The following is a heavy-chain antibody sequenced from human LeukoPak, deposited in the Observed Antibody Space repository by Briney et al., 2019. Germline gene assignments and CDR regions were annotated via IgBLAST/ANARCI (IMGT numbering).Heavy chain of an antibody. CDR3: TRRSIASTRTDDY. CDR2: IRSKSHSYAT. J-gene: IGHJ4*02. CDR1: GFNFSGSA. D-gene: IGHD6-13*01. Sequence: GGSLKLSCAASGFNFSGSAIHWVRQASGKGLEWVGRIRSKSHSYATTYAASLKGRFTISRDDSKNTTYLQLSSLKTDDTAVYYCTRRSIASTRTDDYWGQGTLVTVSS. V-gene: IGHV3-73*01.